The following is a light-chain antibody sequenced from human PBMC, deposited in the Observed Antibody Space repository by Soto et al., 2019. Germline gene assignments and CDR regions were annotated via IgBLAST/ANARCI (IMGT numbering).Light chain of an antibody. V-gene: IGLV1-47*02. CDR3: AAWDDSLSGQV. CDR2: SNN. CDR1: SSNIGSNY. Sequence: QAVVTQSPSASGTPGQRVTISCSGSSSNIGSNYVYWYQQLPGTAPKLLIYSNNQRPSGVPDRFSGSKSGTSASLAISGLRSEDEADYYCAAWDDSLSGQVFGTGTKVTVL. J-gene: IGLJ1*01.